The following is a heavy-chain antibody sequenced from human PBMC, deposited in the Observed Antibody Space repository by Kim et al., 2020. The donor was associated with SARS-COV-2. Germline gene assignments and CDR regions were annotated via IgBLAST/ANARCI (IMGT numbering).Heavy chain of an antibody. CDR3: ASQIQRRNYYYYGMDV. V-gene: IGHV3-30*03. CDR2: ISYDGSNK. J-gene: IGHJ6*02. CDR1: GFTFSSYG. D-gene: IGHD5-18*01. Sequence: GGSLRLSCAASGFTFSSYGMHWVRQAPGKGLEWVAVISYDGSNKYYADSVKGRFTISRDNSKNTLYLQMNSLRAEDTAVYYCASQIQRRNYYYYGMDVWGQGTTVTVSS.